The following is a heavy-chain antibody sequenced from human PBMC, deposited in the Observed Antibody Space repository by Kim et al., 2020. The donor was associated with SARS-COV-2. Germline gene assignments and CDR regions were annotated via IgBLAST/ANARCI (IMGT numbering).Heavy chain of an antibody. V-gene: IGHV3-48*04. CDR3: ASFAIFGVVTAR. D-gene: IGHD3-3*01. Sequence: SNADSVKGRFTISRDNAKNSLYLQVNSLRAEDTAVYYCASFAIFGVVTARWGQGTLVTVSS. J-gene: IGHJ4*02.